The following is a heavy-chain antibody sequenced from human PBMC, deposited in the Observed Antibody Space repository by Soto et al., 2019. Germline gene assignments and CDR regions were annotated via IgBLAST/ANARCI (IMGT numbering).Heavy chain of an antibody. CDR1: GGSISSGGYY. CDR3: ARERRFYCSGGSCYRGIFHYYYMDV. D-gene: IGHD2-15*01. CDR2: IYYSGST. V-gene: IGHV4-31*03. Sequence: PSETLSLTCTVSGGSISSGGYYWSWIRQHPGKGLEWIGYIYYSGSTYYNPSLKSRVTISVDTSKNQFSLKLSSVTAADTAVYYCARERRFYCSGGSCYRGIFHYYYMDVWGKGTTVTVSS. J-gene: IGHJ6*03.